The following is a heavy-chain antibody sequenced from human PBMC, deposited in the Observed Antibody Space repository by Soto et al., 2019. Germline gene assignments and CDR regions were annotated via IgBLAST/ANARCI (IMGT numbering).Heavy chain of an antibody. V-gene: IGHV4-59*01. CDR2: IYYSGST. CDR1: GGSISSYY. J-gene: IGHJ4*02. Sequence: SETLSLTCTVSGGSISSYYWSWIRQPPGKGLEWIGYIYYSGSTNYNPSLKSRVTISVDTSKNQFSLKLSSVTAADTAVYYCARGTESEFPTDRHSYYFDYWGQGTLVTVSS. D-gene: IGHD2-21*01. CDR3: ARGTESEFPTDRHSYYFDY.